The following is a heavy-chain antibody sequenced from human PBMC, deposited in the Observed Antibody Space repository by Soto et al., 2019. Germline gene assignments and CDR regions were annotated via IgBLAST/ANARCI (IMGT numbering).Heavy chain of an antibody. Sequence: GGSLRLSCAVSGLTFSRYWMHWVRQVPGKGLAWVSRISSDGSSTSYTDSVKGRFTISRDNAKNTLFLEMNSLRAEDTAVYYCARAEGISYYSGSGSFYWGQGILVTVSS. CDR2: ISSDGSST. CDR1: GLTFSRYW. J-gene: IGHJ4*02. V-gene: IGHV3-74*01. D-gene: IGHD3-10*01. CDR3: ARAEGISYYSGSGSFY.